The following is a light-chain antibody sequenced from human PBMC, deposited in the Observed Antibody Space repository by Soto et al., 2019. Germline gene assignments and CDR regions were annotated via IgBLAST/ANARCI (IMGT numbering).Light chain of an antibody. V-gene: IGKV1-17*03. CDR2: AAS. CDR3: LQHNSFPNT. Sequence: DIQMTQSPSAMSASVGDRVTITCRASQDISNYLAWFQQKPGKVPERLIYAASSLQSGVPSRFSGSGSGTEFTLTISSLQPEDFATYYCLQHNSFPNTFGQGTKLEIK. CDR1: QDISNY. J-gene: IGKJ2*01.